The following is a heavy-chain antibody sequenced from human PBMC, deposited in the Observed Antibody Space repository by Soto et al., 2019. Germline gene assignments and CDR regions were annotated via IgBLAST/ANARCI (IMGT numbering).Heavy chain of an antibody. J-gene: IGHJ4*02. CDR3: ARDRLLNGLFDY. CDR1: GYTFTSYN. Sequence: QVQLVQSGAEVKKPGASVKVSCKASGYTFTSYNIHWVPKPPRHGLEWMEGIDGGSGNTKYSATIHGGVTVTRDTPASQAYMELSSLRSEDTAVYYCARDRLLNGLFDYWGQGTLVTVS. D-gene: IGHD2-15*01. V-gene: IGHV1-3*01. CDR2: IDGGSGNT.